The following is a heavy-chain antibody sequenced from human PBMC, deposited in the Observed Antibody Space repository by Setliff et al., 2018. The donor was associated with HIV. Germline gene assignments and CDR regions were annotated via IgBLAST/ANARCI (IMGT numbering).Heavy chain of an antibody. Sequence: SETLSLTCAVSGVSISSQYWSWIRQPPGKGLEWIGFIYYNVNNNYNPSLESRVTMSLDNSKNQFSLRLRSVTAADTAVYYCARGWGDNSFDSWGQGTLVTVSS. CDR2: IYYNVNN. CDR3: ARGWGDNSFDS. J-gene: IGHJ5*01. V-gene: IGHV4-59*11. D-gene: IGHD1-26*01. CDR1: GVSISSQY.